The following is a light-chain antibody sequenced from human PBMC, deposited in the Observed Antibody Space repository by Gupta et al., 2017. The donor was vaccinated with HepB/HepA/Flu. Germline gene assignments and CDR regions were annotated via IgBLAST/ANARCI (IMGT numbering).Light chain of an antibody. CDR1: QSVSSY. CDR2: DAS. V-gene: IGKV3-11*01. CDR3: QQRSNWHT. J-gene: IGKJ5*01. Sequence: EIVLTQSPAPLSLSQGERATRSCRASQSVSSYLDWYQQKPGQSPRLLIYDASNRATGIPDRFSGSGSGTDFTLTSSSREPEDCAVYYWQQRSNWHTFGQGTRLEIK.